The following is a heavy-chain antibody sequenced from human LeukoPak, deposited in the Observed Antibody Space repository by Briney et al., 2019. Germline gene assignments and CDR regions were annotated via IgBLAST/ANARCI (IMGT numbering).Heavy chain of an antibody. CDR2: ISYDGSNK. Sequence: PGGSLRLSCAASGFTFSTYGMHWARQAPGKGLEWVAVISYDGSNKYYADSVKGRFTISRDNSKNTLYLQMNSLRAEDTAVYYCARGGLLGDPFDYWGQGTLVTVSS. CDR1: GFTFSTYG. J-gene: IGHJ4*02. D-gene: IGHD4-17*01. V-gene: IGHV3-30*03. CDR3: ARGGLLGDPFDY.